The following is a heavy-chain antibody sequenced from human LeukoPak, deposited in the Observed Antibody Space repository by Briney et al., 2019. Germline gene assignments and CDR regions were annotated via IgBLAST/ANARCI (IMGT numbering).Heavy chain of an antibody. D-gene: IGHD3-10*01. Sequence: GGSLRLSCAASGFTFDDYVMHWVRQAPGKGLEWVSVISGDGGSRNDADSVKGRFTISRDNSKDSLFLKMDSLRSEDTAVYYCRGVKGVFDYWGQGTLVTVSS. CDR1: GFTFDDYV. CDR3: RGVKGVFDY. J-gene: IGHJ4*02. CDR2: ISGDGGSR. V-gene: IGHV3-43*02.